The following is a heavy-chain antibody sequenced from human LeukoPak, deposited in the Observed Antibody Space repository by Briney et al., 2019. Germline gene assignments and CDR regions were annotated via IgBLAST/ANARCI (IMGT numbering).Heavy chain of an antibody. CDR2: ISSSSSYI. CDR1: GFTFSSYS. Sequence: GGSLRLSCAASGFTFSSYSMNWVRQAPGRGLEWVSSISSSSSYIYYADSVKGRFTISRDNAKNSLYLQMNSLRAEDTAVYYCARGRQLRRFDYWGQGTLVTVSS. D-gene: IGHD6-6*01. V-gene: IGHV3-21*01. J-gene: IGHJ4*02. CDR3: ARGRQLRRFDY.